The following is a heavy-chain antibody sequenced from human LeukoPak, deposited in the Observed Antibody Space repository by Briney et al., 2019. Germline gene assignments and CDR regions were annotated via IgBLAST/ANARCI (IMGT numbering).Heavy chain of an antibody. CDR3: ARGSYSDYYYYYMDV. V-gene: IGHV5-51*01. Sequence: RGESLKISCKGSGYSFTSYWIGWVRQMPGKGLEWMGIIYPGDSGTRYSPSFQGQVTISADKSISTAYLQWSSLKASDTAMYYCARGSYSDYYYYYMDVWGKGTTVTVSS. CDR1: GYSFTSYW. J-gene: IGHJ6*03. D-gene: IGHD4-11*01. CDR2: IYPGDSGT.